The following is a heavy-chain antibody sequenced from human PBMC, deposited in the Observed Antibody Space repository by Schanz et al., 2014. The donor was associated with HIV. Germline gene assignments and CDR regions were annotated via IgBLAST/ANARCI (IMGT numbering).Heavy chain of an antibody. Sequence: QVQLVESGGGVVQPGRSLRLSCAASGFTFSTNDMHWVRQVPGKGLEWVAVISHNGNNDYYAESVKGRVTISRDNSKNTLYLQMNNLKTEDTAVYFCAKDRNYYDSKYRGKGNYYYYYGMDVWGQGTTVTVSS. J-gene: IGHJ6*02. D-gene: IGHD3-22*01. CDR3: AKDRNYYDSKYRGKGNYYYYYGMDV. CDR2: ISHNGNND. CDR1: GFTFSTND. V-gene: IGHV3-30*18.